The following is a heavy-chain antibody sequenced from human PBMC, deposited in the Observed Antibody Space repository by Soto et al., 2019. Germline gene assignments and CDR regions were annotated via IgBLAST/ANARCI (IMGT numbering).Heavy chain of an antibody. J-gene: IGHJ4*02. D-gene: IGHD3-22*01. Sequence: QVQLQESGPGLVKPSETLSLTCTVSGGSISNYYWTWIRQPPGKGLEWIGYIYYSGSTNYNPSLKSRVSISVDTSKNQFSLKLSSVTAADTAVYYCASAIVVRGYFDYWGQGTLVTVSS. V-gene: IGHV4-59*01. CDR3: ASAIVVRGYFDY. CDR1: GGSISNYY. CDR2: IYYSGST.